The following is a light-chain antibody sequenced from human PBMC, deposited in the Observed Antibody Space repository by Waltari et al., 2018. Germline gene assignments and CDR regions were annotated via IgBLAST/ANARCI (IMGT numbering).Light chain of an antibody. J-gene: IGKJ2*01. CDR1: QSISTY. CDR2: GAS. CDR3: QQSYSNPYT. V-gene: IGKV1-39*01. Sequence: DIQMTQSPSSLSASVRDRVTITCRASQSISTYFNWYQQKPGKAPKLPIYGASNLHSGVPSRFSGSASGTDFTLTISSLQPEDYATYYCQQSYSNPYTFGQGTKLEIK.